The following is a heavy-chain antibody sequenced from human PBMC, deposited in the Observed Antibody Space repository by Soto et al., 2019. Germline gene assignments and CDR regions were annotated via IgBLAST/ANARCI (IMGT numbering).Heavy chain of an antibody. CDR2: VNPILSMS. CDR3: ATSYGSGYRAFDY. D-gene: IGHD3-10*01. V-gene: IGHV1-69*02. J-gene: IGHJ4*01. Sequence: ASVNVSCKASGDTFSFYSINWVRQAPGLGLEWMGRVNPILSMSNYAQRFQGRVTMTADKSTSTAYMELSGLRSEDTAMYYCATSYGSGYRAFDYWG. CDR1: GDTFSFYS.